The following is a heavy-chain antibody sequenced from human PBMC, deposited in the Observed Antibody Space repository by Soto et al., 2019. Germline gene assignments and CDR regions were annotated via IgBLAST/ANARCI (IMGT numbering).Heavy chain of an antibody. V-gene: IGHV3-30*18. J-gene: IGHJ6*02. CDR1: GFTFSTYG. CDR2: ISYDGSNI. Sequence: PGGSLRLSCAASGFTFSTYGMHWVRQAPGKGLEWVAVISYDGSNIYYAGSVKGRFTISRDNSKNTLYLQMNSLRGEDTAVYYCAKDVSLAAASPYYGMDVWGQGTTVTVSS. CDR3: AKDVSLAAASPYYGMDV. D-gene: IGHD6-13*01.